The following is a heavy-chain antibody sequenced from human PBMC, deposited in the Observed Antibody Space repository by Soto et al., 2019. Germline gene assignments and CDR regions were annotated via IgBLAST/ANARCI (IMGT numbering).Heavy chain of an antibody. Sequence: GGSLRLSCTASGFTFSTYPMSWVRQAPGKGREWVSGISGSGISTYYTDSVKGRFTISRDNSKNTVFLQMNGLRDEDTAVYYCVKPPVITASYYYYDMDVWGQGTTVTVSS. D-gene: IGHD4-4*01. V-gene: IGHV3-23*01. CDR1: GFTFSTYP. CDR2: ISGSGIST. CDR3: VKPPVITASYYYYDMDV. J-gene: IGHJ6*02.